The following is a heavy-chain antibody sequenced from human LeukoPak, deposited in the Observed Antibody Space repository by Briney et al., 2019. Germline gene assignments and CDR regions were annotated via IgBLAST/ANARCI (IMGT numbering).Heavy chain of an antibody. CDR2: ISGDSGST. V-gene: IGHV3-43*02. CDR3: AKDTEGYTYGYYYYGMDV. Sequence: GGSLRLSCAASGFTFDDYAMHWVRQAPGKGLEWVSLISGDSGSTYYADSVKGRFTTSRDNSKNSLYLQMNSLRNDDTALYYCAKDTEGYTYGYYYYGMDVWGQGTTVTVSS. D-gene: IGHD5-18*01. CDR1: GFTFDDYA. J-gene: IGHJ6*02.